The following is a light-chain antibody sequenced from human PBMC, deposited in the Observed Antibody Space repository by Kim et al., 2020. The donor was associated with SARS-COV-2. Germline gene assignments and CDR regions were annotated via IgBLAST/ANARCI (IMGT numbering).Light chain of an antibody. Sequence: GQAITICCTGTSSDVGGYNYVSWYQQHPGKAPKLMINDVSNRPSGVSNRFSGSKSGNTASLTSSGLQAEDEADYYCSSYTSSDTLVFGGGTKVTVL. V-gene: IGLV2-14*03. CDR1: SSDVGGYNY. J-gene: IGLJ2*01. CDR2: DVS. CDR3: SSYTSSDTLV.